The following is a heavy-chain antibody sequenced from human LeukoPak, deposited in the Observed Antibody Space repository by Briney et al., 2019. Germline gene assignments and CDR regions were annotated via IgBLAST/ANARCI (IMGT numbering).Heavy chain of an antibody. CDR2: IYYSGST. J-gene: IGHJ5*02. Sequence: SETLSLTCTVSGGSISSGGYYWSWIRQHPGKGLEGIGYIYYSGSTYYNPSLKSRVTISVDTSKHQSSLKLSSVTAADTAVYYCARGEKIADWFDRWGQGSLVSVYS. V-gene: IGHV4-31*03. CDR1: GGSISSGGYY. CDR3: ARGEKIADWFDR. D-gene: IGHD2-15*01.